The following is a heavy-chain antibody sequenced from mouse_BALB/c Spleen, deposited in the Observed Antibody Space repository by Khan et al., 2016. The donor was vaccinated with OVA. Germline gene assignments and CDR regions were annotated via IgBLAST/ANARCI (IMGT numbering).Heavy chain of an antibody. CDR1: GHTFTKYG. V-gene: IGHV9-3-1*01. Sequence: QIPLVQSGPELKKPGETVKISCKASGHTFTKYGMNWVKQAPGKGLKWMGWINTYTGEPTYADDFNGRFAFSLETSASTAYLQINNLKNEDTATYFCARPPYCSYVLDNGGQGTSVTVSA. CDR2: INTYTGEP. D-gene: IGHD2-10*01. CDR3: ARPPYCSYVLDN. J-gene: IGHJ4*01.